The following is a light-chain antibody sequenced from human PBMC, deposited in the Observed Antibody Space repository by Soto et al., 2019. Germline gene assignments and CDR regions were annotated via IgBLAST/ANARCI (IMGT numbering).Light chain of an antibody. Sequence: SDLSQAASEYRSHGPSIAISCTGTSRDVGGYNYVSWYQQHPGTAPKLMVYDVSNRPSGVSNRFSGSKSGNTASLTISALQAEDEADYYCSSYTSSSTYVFGTGTKVTVL. CDR2: DVS. J-gene: IGLJ1*01. CDR3: SSYTSSSTYV. V-gene: IGLV2-14*01. CDR1: SRDVGGYNY.